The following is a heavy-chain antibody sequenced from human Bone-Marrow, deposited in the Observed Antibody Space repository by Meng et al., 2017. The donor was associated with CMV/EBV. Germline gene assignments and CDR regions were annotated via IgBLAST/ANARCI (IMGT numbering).Heavy chain of an antibody. Sequence: SVKVSCKASGGTFSSYTISWVRRAPGQGLEWMGRIIPILGIANYAQKFQGRVTITADKSTSTAYMELSSLRSEDTAVYYCASITGTTSNWFDPWGQGTLVTVSS. D-gene: IGHD1-7*01. CDR1: GGTFSSYT. CDR3: ASITGTTSNWFDP. J-gene: IGHJ5*02. V-gene: IGHV1-69*02. CDR2: IIPILGIA.